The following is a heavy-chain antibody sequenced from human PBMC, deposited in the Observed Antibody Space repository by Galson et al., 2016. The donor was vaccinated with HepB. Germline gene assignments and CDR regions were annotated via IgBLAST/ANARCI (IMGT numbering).Heavy chain of an antibody. CDR2: INSDGSST. J-gene: IGHJ6*02. Sequence: SLRLSCAASGFAFSDYWMHWVRQAPGKGLVWVSRINSDGSSTSYADSVKGRLTISRDNAHDTLYLQMNSLRVDDTAVYYCARDLEDYGDYDKYYGLDVWGQGTTVTVSS. V-gene: IGHV3-74*01. CDR3: ARDLEDYGDYDKYYGLDV. CDR1: GFAFSDYW. D-gene: IGHD4-17*01.